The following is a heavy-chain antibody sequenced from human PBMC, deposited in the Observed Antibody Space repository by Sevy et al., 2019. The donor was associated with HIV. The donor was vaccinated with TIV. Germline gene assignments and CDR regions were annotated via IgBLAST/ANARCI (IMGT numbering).Heavy chain of an antibody. V-gene: IGHV1-69*13. CDR2: IIPIFGTA. D-gene: IGHD3-10*01. CDR3: ARSGLVVQGVITDDGTRGAFDI. CDR1: GGTFSSYA. J-gene: IGHJ3*02. Sequence: ASVKVSCKASGGTFSSYAISWVRQAPGQGLEWMGGIIPIFGTANYAQKFQGRVTITADESTSTAYMELSSRRSEDTAVYYCARSGLVVQGVITDDGTRGAFDIWGQGTMVTVSS.